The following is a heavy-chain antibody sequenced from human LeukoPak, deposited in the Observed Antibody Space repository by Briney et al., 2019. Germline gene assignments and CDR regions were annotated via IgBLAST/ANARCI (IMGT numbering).Heavy chain of an antibody. CDR1: GFTFSSCA. CDR2: ISGSGHTT. J-gene: IGHJ4*02. CDR3: AKDGGGTYLTTFDN. D-gene: IGHD2-15*01. V-gene: IGHV3-23*01. Sequence: PGGSLRLSCAASGFTFSSCAMSWVRQAPGKGLEWVSGISGSGHTTYYADSVKGRFIISRDNSKDTLYLQMNSLRADDTALYYCAKDGGGTYLTTFDNWGQGTLVTVSS.